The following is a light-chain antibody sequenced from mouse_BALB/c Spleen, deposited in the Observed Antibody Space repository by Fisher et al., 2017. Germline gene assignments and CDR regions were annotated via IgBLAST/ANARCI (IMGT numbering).Light chain of an antibody. CDR1: SSVSY. Sequence: DIVLTQSTAILSASPGEKVTMTCRASSSVSYMHWYQQKPGSSPKLWIYDTSKLASGVPGRFSGSGSGNSYSLTISSMEAEDVATYYCFQGSGYPLTFGAGTKLELK. V-gene: IGKV4-63*01. J-gene: IGKJ5*01. CDR3: FQGSGYPLT. CDR2: DTS.